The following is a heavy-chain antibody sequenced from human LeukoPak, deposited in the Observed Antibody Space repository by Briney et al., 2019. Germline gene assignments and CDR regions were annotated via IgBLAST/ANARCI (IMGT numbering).Heavy chain of an antibody. V-gene: IGHV4-34*01. CDR3: ARVIAVAGTRFDY. D-gene: IGHD6-19*01. CDR1: GGYFSGYY. J-gene: IGHJ4*02. CDR2: INHSGST. Sequence: SETLSLTCAVYGGYFSGYYWSWIRQPPGKGLEWIGEINHSGSTNYNPSLKSRVTISVDTSKNQFSLKLSSVTAADTAVYYCARVIAVAGTRFDYWGQGTLVTVSS.